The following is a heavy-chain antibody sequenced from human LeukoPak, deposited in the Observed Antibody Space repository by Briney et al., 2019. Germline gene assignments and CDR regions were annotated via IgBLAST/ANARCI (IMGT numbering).Heavy chain of an antibody. D-gene: IGHD6-13*01. J-gene: IGHJ4*01. CDR3: ARQNPAASGQGLDY. CDR1: GGSTSSYY. CDR2: IYYSGST. V-gene: IGHV4-59*08. Sequence: PSETLSLTCTVSGGSTSSYYWSWIRQPPGKGLEWIGYIYYSGSTNYNPSLKSRVTFSVDTSKHQYSLELTSVTAADTAVYYCARQNPAASGQGLDYWGQGTLVTVSS.